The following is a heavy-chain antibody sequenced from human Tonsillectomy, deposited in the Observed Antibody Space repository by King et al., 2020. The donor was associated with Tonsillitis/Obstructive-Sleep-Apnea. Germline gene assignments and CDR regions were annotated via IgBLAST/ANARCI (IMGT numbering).Heavy chain of an antibody. J-gene: IGHJ3*02. D-gene: IGHD1-26*01. Sequence: VQLVESGGGLVKPGGSLRLSCAASGVTFSDYYMSWICQAAGKWLEWVSYMSSRSRFLKNEDSVKWRFTISRDNAKNSLYLQMDSLRVEDTAVYYCARDSGTFDAFDIWGQGTMVTVSS. V-gene: IGHV3-11*05. CDR3: ARDSGTFDAFDI. CDR1: GVTFSDYY. CDR2: MSSRSRFL.